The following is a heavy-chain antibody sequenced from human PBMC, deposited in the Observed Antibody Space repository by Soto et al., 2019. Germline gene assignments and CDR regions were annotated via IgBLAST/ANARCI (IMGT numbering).Heavy chain of an antibody. CDR1: GGSFSGYY. Sequence: PSETLSLTCAVYGGSFSGYYWSWIRQPPGKGLEWIGEINHSGSTNYNPSLKSRVTISVDTSKNQFSLKLSSVTAADTAVYYCAMGSDDYGHSLWGQGTLVTVSS. D-gene: IGHD4-17*01. CDR2: INHSGST. V-gene: IGHV4-34*01. CDR3: AMGSDDYGHSL. J-gene: IGHJ4*02.